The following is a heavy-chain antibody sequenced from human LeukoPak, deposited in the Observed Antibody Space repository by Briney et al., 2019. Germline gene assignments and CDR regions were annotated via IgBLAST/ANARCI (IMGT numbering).Heavy chain of an antibody. Sequence: GGSLRLSCAASGFTFSSYSMNWVRQAPGKGLEWVSYISSSSSTIYYADSVKGRFTVSRDNAKNSVFLQMNSLRAEDTAVYYCTRDESRSISCYAQWGQGTLVTASS. CDR2: ISSSSSTI. D-gene: IGHD2-2*01. CDR1: GFTFSSYS. CDR3: TRDESRSISCYAQ. V-gene: IGHV3-48*04. J-gene: IGHJ4*02.